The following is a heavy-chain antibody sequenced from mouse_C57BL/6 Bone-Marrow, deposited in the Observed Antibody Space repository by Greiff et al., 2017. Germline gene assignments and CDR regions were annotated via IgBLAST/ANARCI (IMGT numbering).Heavy chain of an antibody. V-gene: IGHV5-6*01. CDR2: ISSGGSYT. J-gene: IGHJ3*01. Sequence: EVQVVESGGDLVKPGGSLKLSCAASGFTFSSYGMSWVRQTPDKRLEWVATISSGGSYTSSPASVTGRFTISRDNAKNALYLQMSSMKSEDTAMYYCARRGQLRLPYAYWGQGTLVTVSA. D-gene: IGHD3-2*02. CDR1: GFTFSSYG. CDR3: ARRGQLRLPYAY.